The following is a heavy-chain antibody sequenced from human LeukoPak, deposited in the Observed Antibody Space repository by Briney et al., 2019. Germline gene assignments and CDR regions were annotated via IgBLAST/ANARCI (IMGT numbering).Heavy chain of an antibody. CDR1: GFIFSDYA. CDR3: AKDQAPRAARVIYFDY. V-gene: IGHV3-23*01. J-gene: IGHJ4*02. D-gene: IGHD2-15*01. Sequence: GGSLRLSCAASGFIFSDYAMGWVRQAPGKRLEWVSGISDGGVRTYYADSVKGRFTISGDNSKNTLFLHMDSLRVEDTAVYYCAKDQAPRAARVIYFDYWGQGNLVTVSS. CDR2: ISDGGVRT.